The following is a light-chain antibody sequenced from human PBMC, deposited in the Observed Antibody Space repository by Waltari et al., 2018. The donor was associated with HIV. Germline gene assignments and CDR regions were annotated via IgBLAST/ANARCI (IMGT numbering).Light chain of an antibody. CDR1: SREVGDYNL. CDR2: DVS. Sequence: QTALTQPASVSGAPGQSITISFTGPSREVGDYNLVSWYQQHPGKAPRRIIYDVSERPAGVSNRFTGSKSGNTASLTISGLQAEDEADYYCCSYVSEIVPCVFGGGTKLTVL. J-gene: IGLJ3*02. CDR3: CSYVSEIVPCV. V-gene: IGLV2-23*02.